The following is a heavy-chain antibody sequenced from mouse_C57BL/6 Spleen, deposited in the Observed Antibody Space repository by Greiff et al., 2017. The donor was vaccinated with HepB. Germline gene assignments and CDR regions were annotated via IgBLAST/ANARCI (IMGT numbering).Heavy chain of an antibody. CDR3: ARDYGSSYWYFDV. CDR2: IYPGDGDT. D-gene: IGHD1-1*01. CDR1: GYAFSSSW. J-gene: IGHJ1*03. V-gene: IGHV1-82*01. Sequence: LKQSGPELVKPGASVKISCKASGYAFSSSWMNWVKQRPGKGLEWIGRIYPGDGDTNYNGKFKGKATLTADKSSSTAYMQLSSLTSEDSAVYFCARDYGSSYWYFDVWGTGTTVTVSS.